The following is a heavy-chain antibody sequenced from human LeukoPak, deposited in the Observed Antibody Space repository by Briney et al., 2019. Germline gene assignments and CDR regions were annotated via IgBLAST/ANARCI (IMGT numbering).Heavy chain of an antibody. D-gene: IGHD4-17*01. Sequence: PGGSLRLSCAASGFTFSSYAMSWVRQAPGKGLEWVSAISGSGGSTYYADSVKGRFTISRDNSKSTLYLQMNSLRAEGTAVYYCAKALPYGDYFDYRGQGTLVTVSS. CDR1: GFTFSSYA. V-gene: IGHV3-23*01. CDR3: AKALPYGDYFDY. J-gene: IGHJ4*02. CDR2: ISGSGGST.